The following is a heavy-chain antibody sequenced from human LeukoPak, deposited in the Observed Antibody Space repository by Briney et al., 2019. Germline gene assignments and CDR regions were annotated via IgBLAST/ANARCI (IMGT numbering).Heavy chain of an antibody. D-gene: IGHD3-10*01. V-gene: IGHV4-30-4*08. Sequence: PSETLSLTCTVSGGSVSSGSYYWSWIRQPPGKGLEWIGYIYYSGSTYYNPSLKSRVTISVDTSKNQFSLKLSSVTAADTAVYYCARESGARYYYYGMDVWGQGTTVTVSS. CDR2: IYYSGST. J-gene: IGHJ6*02. CDR3: ARESGARYYYYGMDV. CDR1: GGSVSSGSYY.